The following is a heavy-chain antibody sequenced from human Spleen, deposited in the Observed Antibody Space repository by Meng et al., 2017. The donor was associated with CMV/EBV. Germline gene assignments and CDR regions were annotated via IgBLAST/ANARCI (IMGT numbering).Heavy chain of an antibody. V-gene: IGHV4-39*07. CDR2: MFYSGIT. CDR3: ARVIAAPLRGDWFDP. CDR1: GGSVARSSTC. Sequence: DTLVLTWLVRGGSVARSSTCWGWIVHPPGKGLVWIGVMFYSGITSHNPSVKSRVTISVDTSNNQFSLKMSSVTAADTAVYYCARVIAAPLRGDWFDPWGQGTLVTVSS. J-gene: IGHJ5*02. D-gene: IGHD6-13*01.